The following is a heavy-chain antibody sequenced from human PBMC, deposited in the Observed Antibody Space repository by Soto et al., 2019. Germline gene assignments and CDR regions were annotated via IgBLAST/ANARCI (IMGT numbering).Heavy chain of an antibody. CDR2: INYSGNT. D-gene: IGHD3-3*01. Sequence: SETLSHTCSVSGDSISSNNYCWGWIRQPPGKGLEWIGGINYSGNTNYNPSLKSRVTISVDTSKNQFSLKLTSVTAADTAVYFCARGGETYYDFWSGFSPIDYWGQGALVTVSS. V-gene: IGHV4-39*07. J-gene: IGHJ4*02. CDR1: GDSISSNNYC. CDR3: ARGGETYYDFWSGFSPIDY.